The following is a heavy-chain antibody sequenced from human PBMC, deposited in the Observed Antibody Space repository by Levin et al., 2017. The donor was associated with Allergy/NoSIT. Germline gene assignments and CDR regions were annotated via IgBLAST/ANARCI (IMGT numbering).Heavy chain of an antibody. Sequence: SETLSLTCTVSGGSIGGTAYYWNWIRQPPGTGPEWIGDVYSSGTTHYNPSLRSRVTMSVDTSANVFSLTLNSVTASDTAVYYCARRGLTAAGTGPNWFGPWGQGILVTVSS. J-gene: IGHJ5*02. CDR3: ARRGLTAAGTGPNWFGP. V-gene: IGHV4-39*01. D-gene: IGHD6-13*01. CDR1: GGSIGGTAYY. CDR2: VYSSGTT.